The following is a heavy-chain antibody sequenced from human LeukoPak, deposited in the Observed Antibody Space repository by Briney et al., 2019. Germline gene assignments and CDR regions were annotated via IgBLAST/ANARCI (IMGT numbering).Heavy chain of an antibody. J-gene: IGHJ4*02. CDR1: GFTFSSYW. Sequence: PGGSLRLSSAASGFTFSSYWMSWVRQAPGKGLEWVANIKQDGSEKYYVDSVKGRFTISRDNAKNSLYLQMNSLRAEDTAVYYCARDFHYYGSGSYSLLFDYWGQGTLVTVSS. V-gene: IGHV3-7*01. CDR3: ARDFHYYGSGSYSLLFDY. CDR2: IKQDGSEK. D-gene: IGHD3-10*01.